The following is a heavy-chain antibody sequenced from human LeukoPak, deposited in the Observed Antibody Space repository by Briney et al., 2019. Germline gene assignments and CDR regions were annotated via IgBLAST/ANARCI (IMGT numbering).Heavy chain of an antibody. CDR2: IIPIFGTA. J-gene: IGHJ4*02. D-gene: IGHD4-11*01. CDR3: ARERGTTVTTAYFDY. V-gene: IGHV1-69*01. CDR1: GGTFSSYA. Sequence: GSSVTVSCTASGGTFSSYAISWVRQAPGQGLEWMGGIIPIFGTANYAQKFQGRVTITADESTSTAYMELSSLRSEDTAVYYCARERGTTVTTAYFDYWGQGTLVTVSS.